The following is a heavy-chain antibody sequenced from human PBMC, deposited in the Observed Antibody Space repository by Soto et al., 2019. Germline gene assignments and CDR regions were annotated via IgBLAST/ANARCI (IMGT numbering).Heavy chain of an antibody. V-gene: IGHV1-8*01. D-gene: IGHD1-26*01. CDR1: GYTFTGYD. CDR3: AGEKVGTTGIDF. Sequence: QAQLVQSGAEVKKPGASVKVSCKASGYTFTGYDINWVRQATGQGLEWMGWMNPNSGNTGYAQNFQGRGTMTRDNSITTAYMELTSLRDDDSALYYCAGEKVGTTGIDFWGQGTLVTVSS. J-gene: IGHJ4*02. CDR2: MNPNSGNT.